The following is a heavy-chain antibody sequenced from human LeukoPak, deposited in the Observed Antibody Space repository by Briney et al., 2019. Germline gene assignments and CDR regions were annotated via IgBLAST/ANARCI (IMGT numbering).Heavy chain of an antibody. Sequence: PGGSLRLSCAASGFTFSSYSMHWVRQAPGKGLEWVSSISSSSSYIYYADSVKGRFTISRDNAKNSLYLQMNSLRAEDTAVYYCARGIYYYDSSGYYHDYWGQGTLVTVSS. CDR3: ARGIYYYDSSGYYHDY. J-gene: IGHJ4*02. V-gene: IGHV3-21*01. CDR2: ISSSSSYI. D-gene: IGHD3-22*01. CDR1: GFTFSSYS.